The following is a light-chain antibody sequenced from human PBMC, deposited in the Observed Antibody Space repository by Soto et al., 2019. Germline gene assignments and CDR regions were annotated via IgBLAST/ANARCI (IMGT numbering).Light chain of an antibody. V-gene: IGKV1-6*01. J-gene: IGKJ1*01. CDR1: QGISNY. CDR2: GAT. CDR3: LQEYNYPWT. Sequence: AAQMTQSPSSLSASVGYRVNISCRASQGISNYLAWYQQRPGKAPKLLIFGATTLQSGVPSRFRASGSGPDCTLTISSLQPEDFATDYCLQEYNYPWTFGQGAKVDIK.